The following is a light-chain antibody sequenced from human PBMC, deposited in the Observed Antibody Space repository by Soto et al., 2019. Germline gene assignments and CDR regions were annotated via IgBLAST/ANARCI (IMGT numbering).Light chain of an antibody. CDR1: QRVSSNY. V-gene: IGKV3-20*01. Sequence: EIVLTQSPGTLSFSPGERATLSGGAMQRVSSNYLAWYQQKPGQGPRLLIYGASTRATAIPDRFSGSSCGTHLTLTIPRLEPEDFAVSYCQQYGTSPLTPGGGTK. CDR2: GAS. CDR3: QQYGTSPLT. J-gene: IGKJ4*01.